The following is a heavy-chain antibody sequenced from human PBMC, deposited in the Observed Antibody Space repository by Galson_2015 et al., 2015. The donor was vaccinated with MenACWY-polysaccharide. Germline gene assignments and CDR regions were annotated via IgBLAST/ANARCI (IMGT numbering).Heavy chain of an antibody. D-gene: IGHD6-19*01. CDR2: MNPNSGNT. J-gene: IGHJ6*02. Sequence: SVKVSCKPSGYTFTSYDINWVRQATGQGLEWMGWMNPNSGNTGYAQKFQGRVTMTRNTSISTAYMELSSLRSEDTAVYYCARGAIYSSGWVQDPWGMDVWGQGTTVTVSS. V-gene: IGHV1-8*01. CDR3: ARGAIYSSGWVQDPWGMDV. CDR1: GYTFTSYD.